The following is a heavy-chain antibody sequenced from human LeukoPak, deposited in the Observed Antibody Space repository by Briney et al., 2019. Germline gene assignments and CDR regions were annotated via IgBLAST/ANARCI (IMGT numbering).Heavy chain of an antibody. CDR1: GFTFSSYG. CDR2: ISSSGGNT. J-gene: IGHJ3*02. CDR3: AKDLRAGYSSGFDTFDI. D-gene: IGHD6-19*01. V-gene: IGHV3-23*01. Sequence: GGSLTLSYAASGFTFSSYGMSWVRQAPGKGLEWVSTISSSGGNTYYADSVKGRFTISRDNSKNTLYLQMNSLRAEDTAVYYCAKDLRAGYSSGFDTFDIWGQGTMVTVSS.